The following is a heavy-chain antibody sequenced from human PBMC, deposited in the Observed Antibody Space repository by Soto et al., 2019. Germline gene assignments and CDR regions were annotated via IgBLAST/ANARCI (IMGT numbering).Heavy chain of an antibody. CDR2: INVGNGNT. V-gene: IGHV1-3*01. CDR3: ARVVVVPAAYLSYYYGMDV. Sequence: ASVKVSCKASGYKFGSYAIHWVRQAPGQRLEWMGWINVGNGNTKYSQKFHDRVTIIRDTSADTAYMEVSSLRSEDTAVYYCARVVVVPAAYLSYYYGMDVWGQGTTVTVSS. CDR1: GYKFGSYA. D-gene: IGHD2-2*01. J-gene: IGHJ6*02.